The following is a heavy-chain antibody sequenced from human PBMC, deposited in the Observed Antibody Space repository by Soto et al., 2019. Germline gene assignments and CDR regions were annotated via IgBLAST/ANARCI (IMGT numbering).Heavy chain of an antibody. D-gene: IGHD3-10*01. CDR1: GFTFSSYG. V-gene: IGHV3-33*01. CDR3: ARDSGTVSPGFDY. J-gene: IGHJ4*02. Sequence: QVQLVESGGGVIQPGRSLRLSCAASGFTFSSYGLHWVRQAPGKGLEWVAVIWFDGSKKYYADSVKGRFTISRDDSWSTLYLHMNSLRAGDTATYYCARDSGTVSPGFDYWGQGTLVTVSS. CDR2: IWFDGSKK.